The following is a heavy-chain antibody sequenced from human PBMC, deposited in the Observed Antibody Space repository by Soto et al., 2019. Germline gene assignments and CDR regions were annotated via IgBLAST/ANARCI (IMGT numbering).Heavy chain of an antibody. CDR2: ISYGGGTT. D-gene: IGHD3-22*01. CDR1: GFTFSSYA. J-gene: IGHJ4*02. Sequence: PGGSLRLSCEASGFTFSSYAMSWVRQAPGKGLEWVSAISYGGGTTYYADSVKGRFTISRDNSKNTLYLQMNSLRAEDTAVYYCAKNPGYYYDSTGYHFEYWGQGTLVTVSS. CDR3: AKNPGYYYDSTGYHFEY. V-gene: IGHV3-23*01.